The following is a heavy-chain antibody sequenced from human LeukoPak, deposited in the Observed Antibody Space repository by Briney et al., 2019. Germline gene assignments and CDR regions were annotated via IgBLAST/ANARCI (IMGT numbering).Heavy chain of an antibody. V-gene: IGHV3-48*03. CDR3: ARGRYGDYL. D-gene: IGHD4-17*01. CDR1: GFTFNNYQ. CDR2: ISSSGRTI. J-gene: IGHJ1*01. Sequence: GGSLRLSCAASGFTFNNYQMNWVRQAPGKGLECISYISSSGRTIFYADSLKGRFTVSRDNAKNSLYLRMNNLRAEDTAVYYCARGRYGDYLWGQGTLVTVSS.